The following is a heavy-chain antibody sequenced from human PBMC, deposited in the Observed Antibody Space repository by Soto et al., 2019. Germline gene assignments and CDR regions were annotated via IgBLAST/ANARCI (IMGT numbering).Heavy chain of an antibody. CDR1: GYTFTSYD. CDR2: MNPNSGNT. Sequence: QVQLVQSGAEVKKPGASVKVSCKASGYTFTSYDITWVRPATGQGLEWLGWMNPNSGNTGYAQKFQGRVTMTRNTSISTAYMELSSLRSEDTAVYYCARETSAAGTGWFDPWGQGTLVTVSS. V-gene: IGHV1-8*01. CDR3: ARETSAAGTGWFDP. J-gene: IGHJ5*02. D-gene: IGHD6-13*01.